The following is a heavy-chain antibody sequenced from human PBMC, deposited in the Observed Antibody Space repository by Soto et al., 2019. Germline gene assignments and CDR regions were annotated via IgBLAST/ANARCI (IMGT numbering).Heavy chain of an antibody. V-gene: IGHV4-59*01. Sequence: QVQLQESGPGLVKPSETLSLTCTVSGGSISSYYWSWIRQPPGKGLEWIGYIYYSGSTNYNPSLKIRVAMSVDRSRNPFSLKLCSVPAADTAVYCCARRYGGAFDIWGQGTMVTVSS. CDR3: ARRYGGAFDI. CDR2: IYYSGST. D-gene: IGHD4-17*01. CDR1: GGSISSYY. J-gene: IGHJ3*02.